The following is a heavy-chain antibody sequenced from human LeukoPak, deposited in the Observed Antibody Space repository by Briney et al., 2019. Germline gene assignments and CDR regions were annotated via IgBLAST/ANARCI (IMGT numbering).Heavy chain of an antibody. CDR1: GGTFSSHA. V-gene: IGHV1-69*13. CDR3: ARGNYYDSSGYSYYFDY. D-gene: IGHD3-22*01. J-gene: IGHJ4*02. Sequence: ASVKVSCKASGGTFSSHAISWVRQAPGQGLEWMGGIIPIFGTANYAQKFQGRVTITADESTSTAYMELSSLRSEDTAVYYCARGNYYDSSGYSYYFDYWGQGTLVTVSS. CDR2: IIPIFGTA.